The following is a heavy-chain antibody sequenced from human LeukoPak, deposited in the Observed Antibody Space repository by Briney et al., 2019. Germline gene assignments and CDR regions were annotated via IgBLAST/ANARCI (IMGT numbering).Heavy chain of an antibody. CDR1: GGSFSGYY. V-gene: IGHV4-34*01. CDR2: INHSGST. J-gene: IGHJ5*02. CDR3: ARGNAAAGPGNWFDP. D-gene: IGHD6-13*01. Sequence: SETLSLTCAVYGGSFSGYYWSWIRQPPGKGLEWIGEINHSGSTNYNPSLKSRVTISVDTSKNQFSLKLSSVTAADTAVYYCARGNAAAGPGNWFDPWGQGTLVTVSS.